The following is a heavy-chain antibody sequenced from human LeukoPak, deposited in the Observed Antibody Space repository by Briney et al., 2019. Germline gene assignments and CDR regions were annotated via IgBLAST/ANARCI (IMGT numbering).Heavy chain of an antibody. CDR3: ARVRLITMIVGALRGYFDY. V-gene: IGHV4-39*07. CDR2: INYSGST. D-gene: IGHD3-22*01. Sequence: SETLSLTCTVSGGSISSSGYYWGWIRQPPGEGLEWIGSINYSGSTYYNPSLKSRVTISVDTSKNQFSLKLSSVTAADTAVYYCARVRLITMIVGALRGYFDYWGQGTLVTVSS. CDR1: GGSISSSGYY. J-gene: IGHJ4*02.